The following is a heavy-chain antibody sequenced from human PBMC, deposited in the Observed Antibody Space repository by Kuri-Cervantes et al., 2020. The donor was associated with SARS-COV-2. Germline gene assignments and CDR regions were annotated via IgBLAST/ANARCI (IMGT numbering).Heavy chain of an antibody. CDR2: IWYDGSNK. D-gene: IGHD2-15*01. V-gene: IGHV3-33*01. CDR1: GFTFSSYG. CDR3: ARDPGGDLLLQYYYGMDV. Sequence: GGSLRLSCAASGFTFSSYGMYWVRQAPGKGLEWVAVIWYDGSNKYYADSVKGRFTISRDNSKNTLYLQMNSLRAEDTAVYYCARDPGGDLLLQYYYGMDVWGQGTTVTVSS. J-gene: IGHJ6*02.